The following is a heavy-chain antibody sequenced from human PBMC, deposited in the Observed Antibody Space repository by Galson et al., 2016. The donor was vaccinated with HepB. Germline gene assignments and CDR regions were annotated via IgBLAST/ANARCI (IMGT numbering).Heavy chain of an antibody. CDR1: GFTFSSYA. Sequence: SLRLSCAASGFTFSSYAMHWVRQAPGKGLDWVAVVSYDGSEKYYADSVKGRFTISRDNSNNTLYLQVNSLRGEDTAVYNCARQAFPFNESSSDWYFDLWGRGTLVTVSS. J-gene: IGHJ2*01. V-gene: IGHV3-30*04. CDR3: ARQAFPFNESSSDWYFDL. CDR2: VSYDGSEK. D-gene: IGHD6-6*01.